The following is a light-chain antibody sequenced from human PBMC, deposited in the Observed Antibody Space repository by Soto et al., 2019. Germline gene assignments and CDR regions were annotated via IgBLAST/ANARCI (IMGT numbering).Light chain of an antibody. CDR1: SSDVGGYNY. J-gene: IGLJ2*01. V-gene: IGLV2-14*03. CDR3: CSYTSSSTPVV. Sequence: QSVLTQPASVSGSPGQSITISCTGTSSDVGGYNYVSWYQQHPGKAPKLMIYDVSNRPSGVSNRFSGSKSGKTASLTISGLQAEAEADYYCCSYTSSSTPVVFGGGTKVTVL. CDR2: DVS.